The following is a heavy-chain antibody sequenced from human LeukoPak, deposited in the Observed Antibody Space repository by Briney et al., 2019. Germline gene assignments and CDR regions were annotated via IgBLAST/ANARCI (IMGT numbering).Heavy chain of an antibody. CDR1: GFTFSSYA. Sequence: PGGSLRLSCAASGFTFSSYAISWVRQTPGKGLEWVSAISGSGGSTYYADSVKGRFTISRDNSKNTLYLQTNSLRAEDTAVYYCAKDREYYGSGSYYRPINWFDPWGQGTLVTVSS. V-gene: IGHV3-23*01. CDR3: AKDREYYGSGSYYRPINWFDP. J-gene: IGHJ5*02. D-gene: IGHD3-10*01. CDR2: ISGSGGST.